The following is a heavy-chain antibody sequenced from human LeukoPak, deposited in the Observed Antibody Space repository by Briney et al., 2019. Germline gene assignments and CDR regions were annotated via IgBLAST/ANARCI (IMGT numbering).Heavy chain of an antibody. Sequence: GRSLRLSCVASGFPFSSYGMHWVRQAPGKGLEWVAVIWSVGGAEYYADSVKGRFTISRDNSKNMLFLQMNSLRAEDTAVYYCARDLSSSWYNWGQGTLVTVSS. CDR3: ARDLSSSWYN. D-gene: IGHD6-13*01. CDR1: GFPFSSYG. CDR2: IWSVGGAE. J-gene: IGHJ4*02. V-gene: IGHV3-33*01.